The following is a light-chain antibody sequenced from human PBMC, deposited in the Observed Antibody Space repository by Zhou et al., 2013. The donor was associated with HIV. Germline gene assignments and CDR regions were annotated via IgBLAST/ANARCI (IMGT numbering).Light chain of an antibody. Sequence: IVMTQSPLSLPVTPGEPASISCRSSQSLLHSNGYNYLDWYLQKPGQSPQLLIYLGSTRAAGVPDRFSGSGSGTEFTLRISRVEADDVGVYYCMQALETPRTFGGGTKVENK. CDR2: LGS. J-gene: IGKJ4*01. CDR1: QSLLHSNGYNY. V-gene: IGKV2-28*01. CDR3: MQALETPRT.